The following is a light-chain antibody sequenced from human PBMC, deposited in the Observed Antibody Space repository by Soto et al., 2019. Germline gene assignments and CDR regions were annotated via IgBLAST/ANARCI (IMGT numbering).Light chain of an antibody. CDR3: QQSDRSPYT. V-gene: IGKV1-39*01. J-gene: IGKJ2*01. CDR1: QSINIY. Sequence: IQLTQSPSSLSASVGDRVTLTCRASQSINIYLNWYQQKPGKAPTLLIYAASRLQSGVPSRFSGGGSRTDFTLTISSLQTEDFATYYCQQSDRSPYTFGQGTKLEI. CDR2: AAS.